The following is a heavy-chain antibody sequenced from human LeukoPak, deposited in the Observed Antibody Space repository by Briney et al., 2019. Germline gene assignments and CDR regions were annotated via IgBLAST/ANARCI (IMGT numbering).Heavy chain of an antibody. CDR1: GYTFTGYY. V-gene: IGHV1-2*02. CDR2: INPNSGGT. D-gene: IGHD2-2*02. CDR3: ARGGTIVVVPAAILDYYYYMDV. J-gene: IGHJ6*03. Sequence: GASVKVSCKASGYTFTGYYMHWVRQAPGQGLEWMGWINPNSGGTNYAQKFQGRVTMTRDTSISTAYMELSRLRSDDTAVYYCARGGTIVVVPAAILDYYYYMDVWGKGTTVTVSS.